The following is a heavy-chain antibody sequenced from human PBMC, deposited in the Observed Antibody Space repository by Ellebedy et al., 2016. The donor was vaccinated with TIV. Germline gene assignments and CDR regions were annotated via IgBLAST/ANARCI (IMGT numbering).Heavy chain of an antibody. D-gene: IGHD3-16*01. Sequence: AASVKVSCKASGGTFSSYAISWVRQDPGQGLEWMGGSIPIFGTANYAQKFQGRVTITADESTSTAYMELSSLRSEDTAVYYCARARTFMRTLDYWGQGTLVTVSS. CDR2: SIPIFGTA. J-gene: IGHJ4*02. CDR3: ARARTFMRTLDY. CDR1: GGTFSSYA. V-gene: IGHV1-69*13.